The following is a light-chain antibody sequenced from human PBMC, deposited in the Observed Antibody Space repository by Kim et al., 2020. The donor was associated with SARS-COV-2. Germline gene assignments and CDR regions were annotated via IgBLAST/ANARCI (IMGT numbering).Light chain of an antibody. CDR3: QQRSDWPLT. V-gene: IGKV3-11*01. J-gene: IGKJ4*01. Sequence: LAPGERPTLSCRASQTVRNYLAWYQQKRGQPPRLLIYDASNRATGIPARFSGSGSGTDFTLTISSLEPEDFAVYYCQQRSDWPLTFGGGTKVDIK. CDR2: DAS. CDR1: QTVRNY.